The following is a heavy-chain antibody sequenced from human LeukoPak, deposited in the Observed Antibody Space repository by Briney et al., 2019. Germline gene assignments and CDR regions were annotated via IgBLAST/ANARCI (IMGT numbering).Heavy chain of an antibody. CDR2: ISWNSGSI. D-gene: IGHD3-22*01. V-gene: IGHV3-9*01. Sequence: PGGSLRLSCAASGFTFDDYAMHWVRQAPGKGRECVSGISWNSGSIGYADSVKGRFTISRDNAKNSLYLQMNSLGAGDTALYYCAKDSYYDSSGYTDYWGQGTLVTVSS. J-gene: IGHJ4*02. CDR3: AKDSYYDSSGYTDY. CDR1: GFTFDDYA.